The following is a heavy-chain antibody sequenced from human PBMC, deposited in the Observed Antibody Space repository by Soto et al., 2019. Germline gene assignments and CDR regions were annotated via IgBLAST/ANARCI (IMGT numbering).Heavy chain of an antibody. CDR3: ASDPKFLRYFDWSQNWFDP. J-gene: IGHJ5*02. CDR1: GFTFSSYS. Sequence: EVQLVESGGGLVKPGGSLRLSCAASGFTFSSYSMNWVRQAPGKGLEWVSSISSSSSYIYYADSVKGLFTISRDNAKNSLYLQMNSLRAEDTAVYYCASDPKFLRYFDWSQNWFDPWGQGTLVTVSS. V-gene: IGHV3-21*01. CDR2: ISSSSSYI. D-gene: IGHD3-9*01.